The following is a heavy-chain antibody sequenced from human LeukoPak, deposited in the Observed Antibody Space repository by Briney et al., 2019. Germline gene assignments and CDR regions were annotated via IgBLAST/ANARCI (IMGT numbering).Heavy chain of an antibody. CDR1: GFTFTNAW. D-gene: IGHD1-20*01. V-gene: IGHV3-15*07. Sequence: GGSLRLSWAASGFTFTNAWMNWVRQAPGKGLEWVGRIKSKADGETIDYAAPVKGRFTFSRDDSKNMLYLQMNSLKSEDTAVYYCSTLTSRGLSDSWGQGTLVTVSS. CDR2: IKSKADGETI. J-gene: IGHJ4*02. CDR3: STLTSRGLSDS.